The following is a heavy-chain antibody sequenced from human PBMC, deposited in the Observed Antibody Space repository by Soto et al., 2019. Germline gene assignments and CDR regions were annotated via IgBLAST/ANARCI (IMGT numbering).Heavy chain of an antibody. V-gene: IGHV4-30-4*01. D-gene: IGHD5-18*01. CDR2: IYYSGST. J-gene: IGHJ4*02. Sequence: SETLSLTCTVSGGSISSGDYYWSWIRQPPGKGLEWIGYIYYSGSTYYNPSLKSRVTISVDTSKNQFSLKLSSVTAADTAVYYCARVRYSYGFGLDYWGQGTLVTVSP. CDR3: ARVRYSYGFGLDY. CDR1: GGSISSGDYY.